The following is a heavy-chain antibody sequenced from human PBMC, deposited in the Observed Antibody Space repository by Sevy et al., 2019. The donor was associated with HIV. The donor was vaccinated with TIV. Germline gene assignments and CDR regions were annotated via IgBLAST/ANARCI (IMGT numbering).Heavy chain of an antibody. Sequence: SETLSLTCTVSGDSMTGHYWSWIRQPPGRGLEWIGYIYYTGRTNYNPSLKSRVTLSVDTSNNQFSLKLNSLTAADTAVYYCARRMAASAFDGFDIWGQGTMVTVSS. D-gene: IGHD6-19*01. J-gene: IGHJ3*02. V-gene: IGHV4-59*11. CDR1: GDSMTGHY. CDR3: ARRMAASAFDGFDI. CDR2: IYYTGRT.